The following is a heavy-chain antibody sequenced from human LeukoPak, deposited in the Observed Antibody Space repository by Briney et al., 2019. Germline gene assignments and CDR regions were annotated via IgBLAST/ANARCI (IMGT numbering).Heavy chain of an antibody. Sequence: GESLKISCKGSGYSFTSYWIGWVRQMPGKGLEWMGIIYPGDSDTRYSPSFQGQVTISADKSISTAYLQWSSLKASDTAMYYCARRAINNIVVVPAAQHAWNGWFDPWGQGTLVTVSS. D-gene: IGHD2-2*01. CDR1: GYSFTSYW. J-gene: IGHJ5*02. V-gene: IGHV5-51*01. CDR3: ARRAINNIVVVPAAQHAWNGWFDP. CDR2: IYPGDSDT.